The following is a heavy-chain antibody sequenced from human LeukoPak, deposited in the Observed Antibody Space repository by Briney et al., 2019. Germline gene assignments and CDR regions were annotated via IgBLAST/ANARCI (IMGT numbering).Heavy chain of an antibody. CDR3: ARGENTAMVTAAYY. Sequence: GTLRFSCAASAFTINSNWMHWLRHAQGKGLMWVTRTNSDISSTSYADSGKGRFTITIDNAKNTRYLQMNSLRAEDTAVYYCARGENTAMVTAAYYWGQGTLVTVAS. CDR1: AFTINSNW. CDR2: TNSDISST. V-gene: IGHV3-74*01. J-gene: IGHJ4*02. D-gene: IGHD5-18*01.